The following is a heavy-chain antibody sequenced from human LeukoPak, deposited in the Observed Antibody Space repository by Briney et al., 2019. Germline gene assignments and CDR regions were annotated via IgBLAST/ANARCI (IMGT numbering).Heavy chain of an antibody. CDR1: GGSISSYY. Sequence: SETLSLTCTVSGGSISSYYWSWIRQPPGKGLEWIGYTYYSGSTNYNPSLKSRVTISVDTSKNQFSLKLSSVTAADTAVYYCARDRGSSSWYYFDYWGQGTLVTVSS. J-gene: IGHJ4*02. CDR3: ARDRGSSSWYYFDY. D-gene: IGHD6-13*01. CDR2: TYYSGST. V-gene: IGHV4-59*01.